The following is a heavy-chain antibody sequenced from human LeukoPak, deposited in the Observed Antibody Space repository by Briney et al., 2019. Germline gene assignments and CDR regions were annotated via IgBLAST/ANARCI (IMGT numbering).Heavy chain of an antibody. V-gene: IGHV1-24*01. Sequence: ASVKVSCMVSGYTLTELSMHWVRQAPGKGLEWMGGFDPEAGETIYAQKFQGRVTMTEDTSTDTAYMELSSLRSEDTAVYYCATGGDPSQYNWFDPWGQGTLVTVSS. J-gene: IGHJ5*02. D-gene: IGHD5-24*01. CDR1: GYTLTELS. CDR2: FDPEAGET. CDR3: ATGGDPSQYNWFDP.